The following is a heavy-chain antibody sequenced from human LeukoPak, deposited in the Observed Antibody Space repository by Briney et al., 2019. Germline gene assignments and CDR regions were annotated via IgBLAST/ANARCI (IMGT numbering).Heavy chain of an antibody. Sequence: ASVKVSCKASGGTFSNYAFSWVRQAPGKGLEWMGLVDPEDGETIYAEKFQGRVTITADTSTDTAYMELSSLRSEDTAVYYCATGSGSYHDYWGQGTLVTVSS. J-gene: IGHJ4*02. D-gene: IGHD1-26*01. CDR1: GGTFSNYA. CDR3: ATGSGSYHDY. CDR2: VDPEDGET. V-gene: IGHV1-69-2*01.